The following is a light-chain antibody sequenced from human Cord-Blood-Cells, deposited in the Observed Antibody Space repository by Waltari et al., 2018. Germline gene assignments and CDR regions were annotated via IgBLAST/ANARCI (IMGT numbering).Light chain of an antibody. J-gene: IGLJ3*02. V-gene: IGLV1-47*01. CDR2: RTN. Sequence: QSVLTQPPSASGTPGQRVTISCSGSSSNIGSNYVYWYQQLPGTAPKLPGTATKLLYDRTNRRPSGVPDRFSGSKSGTSASLAISGLRSEDEADYYCAAWDDSLSGPVFGGGTKLTVL. CDR3: AAWDDSLSGPV. CDR1: SSNIGSNY.